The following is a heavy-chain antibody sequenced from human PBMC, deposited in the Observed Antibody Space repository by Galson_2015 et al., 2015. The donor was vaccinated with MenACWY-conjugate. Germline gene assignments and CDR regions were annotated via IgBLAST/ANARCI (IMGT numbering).Heavy chain of an antibody. V-gene: IGHV4-39*07. CDR2: AYYSDST. CDR3: ARFCSGASCYMNNWFDP. Sequence: SETLSLTCTVSGGSISSRTYYWGWIRQPPGKGLEWIGNAYYSDSTYYNPSLKSRVTISVDTSKNQFSLRLNSVTAADTAVYYCARFCSGASCYMNNWFDPWGQGILVTVSS. CDR1: GGSISSRTYY. J-gene: IGHJ5*02. D-gene: IGHD2-2*02.